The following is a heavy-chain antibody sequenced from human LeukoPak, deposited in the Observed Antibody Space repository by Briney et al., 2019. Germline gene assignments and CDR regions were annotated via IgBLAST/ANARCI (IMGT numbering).Heavy chain of an antibody. CDR3: AKLRSSYCSGGSHN. Sequence: SGGSLRLSCAASGFTFSSYAMSWVRQAPGKGLEWVSAISGSGGSTYYADSVKGRFTISRDNSKNTLYLQMNSLRAEDTAVYYCAKLRSSYCSGGSHNWGQGTLVTVSS. CDR1: GFTFSSYA. V-gene: IGHV3-23*01. CDR2: ISGSGGST. D-gene: IGHD2-15*01. J-gene: IGHJ4*02.